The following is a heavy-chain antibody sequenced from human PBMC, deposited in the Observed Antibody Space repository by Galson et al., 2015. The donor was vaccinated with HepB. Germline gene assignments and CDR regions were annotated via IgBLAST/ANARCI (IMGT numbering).Heavy chain of an antibody. CDR1: GFTFDDYA. D-gene: IGHD4-11*01. CDR2: ISWNSGSI. J-gene: IGHJ4*02. CDR3: AKGGHTVIQHFDY. Sequence: SLRLSCAASGFTFDDYAMHWVRQAPGKGLEWVSGISWNSGSIGYADSVKGRFTISRDNAKNSLYLQMNSLRAEDTALYYCAKGGHTVIQHFDYWGQGTLVTVSS. V-gene: IGHV3-9*01.